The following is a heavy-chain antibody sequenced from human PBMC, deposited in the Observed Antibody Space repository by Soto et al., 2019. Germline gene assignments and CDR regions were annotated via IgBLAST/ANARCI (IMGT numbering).Heavy chain of an antibody. CDR3: ARGYSGSYGNAFDI. V-gene: IGHV1-69*13. J-gene: IGHJ3*02. D-gene: IGHD1-26*01. Sequence: VASVKVSCKASGGTFSSYAISWVRQAPGQGLEWMGGIIPIFGTANYAQKFQGRVTITADESTSTAYMELSSLRSEDTAVYYCARGYSGSYGNAFDIWGQGTMVTVSS. CDR1: GGTFSSYA. CDR2: IIPIFGTA.